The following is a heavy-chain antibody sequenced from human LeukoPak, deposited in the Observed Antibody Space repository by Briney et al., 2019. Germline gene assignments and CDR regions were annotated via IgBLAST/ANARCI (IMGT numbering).Heavy chain of an antibody. V-gene: IGHV3-23*01. CDR1: GFTFSSYA. Sequence: PGGSLRLSCAASGFTFSSYAMSWVRQAPGKGLEWVSAISGSGGSTYYADSVKGRFTISRDNSKNTLYLQMNSLRAEDTAAYYCAKGNGKLRFLEWLRGNYSDYWGQGTLVTVSS. CDR2: ISGSGGST. D-gene: IGHD3-3*01. CDR3: AKGNGKLRFLEWLRGNYSDY. J-gene: IGHJ4*02.